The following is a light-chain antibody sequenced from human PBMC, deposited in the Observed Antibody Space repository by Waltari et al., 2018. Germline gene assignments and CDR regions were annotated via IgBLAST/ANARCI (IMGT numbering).Light chain of an antibody. V-gene: IGLV3-27*01. J-gene: IGLJ2*01. Sequence: SYELTQPSSVSVSPGQTARITCSGDVLAVKQVRWFQQKPGQAPVLVICKDSEGPSGIPVGVSGSRSGTTVTLTISGAQVEDDGDYYCYSATDNNRFGGGTKLTVL. CDR3: YSATDNNR. CDR2: KDS. CDR1: VLAVKQ.